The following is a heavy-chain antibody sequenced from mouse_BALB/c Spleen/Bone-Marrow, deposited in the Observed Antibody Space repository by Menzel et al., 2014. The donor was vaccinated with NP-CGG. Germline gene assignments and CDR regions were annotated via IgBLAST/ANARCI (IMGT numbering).Heavy chain of an antibody. CDR3: ARDENVGIYWYFDV. Sequence: EVKLVEFGGGSVQPGGSLGLSCATSGFTFTDYYMSWVRQPPGKALEWLGFIRNKAKGYTTEYSASVKGRFTISRDNSQRILYLQMNPLRAEDSATYYCARDENVGIYWYFDVWGAGTTVIVSS. CDR1: GFTFTDYY. V-gene: IGHV7-3*02. CDR2: IRNKAKGYTT. J-gene: IGHJ1*01.